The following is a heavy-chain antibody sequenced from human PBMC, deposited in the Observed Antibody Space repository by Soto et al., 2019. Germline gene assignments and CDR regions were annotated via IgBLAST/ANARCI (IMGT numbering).Heavy chain of an antibody. CDR2: IYSGGST. D-gene: IGHD3-22*01. CDR1: GFTVSSNY. CDR3: ARDPDYYYDSSGYYSLPP. Sequence: PGGSLRLSCAASGFTVSSNYMSWVRQAPGKGLEWVSVIYSGGSTYYADSVKGRFTISRDNSKNTLYLQMNSLRAEDTAVYYCARDPDYYYDSSGYYSLPPWGQGTLVTVSS. V-gene: IGHV3-66*01. J-gene: IGHJ5*02.